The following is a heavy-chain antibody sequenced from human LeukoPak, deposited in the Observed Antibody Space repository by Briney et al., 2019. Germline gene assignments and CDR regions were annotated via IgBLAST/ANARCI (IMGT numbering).Heavy chain of an antibody. CDR2: ISSDVGST. D-gene: IGHD2-15*01. Sequence: GSLRLSCAASGFTFSTYAIHWVRQAPGKGLEYVSAISSDVGSTYYADSVKGRFTISRDSSKNTLCLQMGSLRAEDMAVYYCARGRQWSTFDYWGQGTLVTVSS. CDR1: GFTFSTYA. V-gene: IGHV3-64*02. J-gene: IGHJ4*02. CDR3: ARGRQWSTFDY.